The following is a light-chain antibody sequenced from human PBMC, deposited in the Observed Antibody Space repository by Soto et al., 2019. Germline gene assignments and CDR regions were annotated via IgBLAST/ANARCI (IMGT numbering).Light chain of an antibody. V-gene: IGKV1-33*01. Sequence: DIPMTQSPSSLSASVGDRVTITCQASQDITNYLNWLQLKPGKAPKVLIYDASNLETGVPSRFSGTGSGTHFSFTISSLQPEDIATYYCQLYDSFPYTFGQGTKLEIK. CDR1: QDITNY. J-gene: IGKJ2*01. CDR2: DAS. CDR3: QLYDSFPYT.